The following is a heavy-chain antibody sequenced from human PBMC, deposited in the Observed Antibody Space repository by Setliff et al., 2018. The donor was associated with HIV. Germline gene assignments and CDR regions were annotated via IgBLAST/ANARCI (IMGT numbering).Heavy chain of an antibody. J-gene: IGHJ4*02. CDR2: ISGSGGST. Sequence: PGGSLRLSCITSGFTFSNYAMSWVRQAPGKGLEWVSAISGSGGSTYYADSVKGRFTISRDNSKSTLYLRMNSLRDEDTAVYYCTTIVGFCSSTRCYSDYWGQGTLVTVSS. D-gene: IGHD2-2*01. CDR3: TTIVGFCSSTRCYSDY. CDR1: GFTFSNYA. V-gene: IGHV3-23*01.